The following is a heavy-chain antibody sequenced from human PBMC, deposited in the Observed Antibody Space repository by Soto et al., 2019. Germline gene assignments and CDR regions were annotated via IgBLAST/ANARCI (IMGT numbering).Heavy chain of an antibody. CDR2: ISAYNGNT. CDR1: GYTFTSYG. CDR3: ARSPPTVTYYYYYGMDV. J-gene: IGHJ6*02. Sequence: ASVKVSCKASGYTFTSYGISWVRQAPGQGLEWMGWISAYNGNTNYAQKLQGRVTMTTDTSTSTAYMELRSLRSDDTAVYYCARSPPTVTYYYYYGMDVWGQGTTVTVS. V-gene: IGHV1-18*01. D-gene: IGHD4-4*01.